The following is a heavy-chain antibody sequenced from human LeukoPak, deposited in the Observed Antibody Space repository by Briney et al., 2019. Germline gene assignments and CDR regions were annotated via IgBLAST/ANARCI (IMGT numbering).Heavy chain of an antibody. J-gene: IGHJ4*02. V-gene: IGHV3-23*01. CDR2: ISGSGGST. CDR3: AKPHHQKYYYDSSGYRGGSY. Sequence: GSLRLSCAASGFTFSSYAMSWVRQAPGKGLEWVSAISGSGGSTYYADSVKGRFTISRDNSKNTLYLQMNSLRAEDTAVYYCAKPHHQKYYYDSSGYRGGSYWGQGTLVTVSS. CDR1: GFTFSSYA. D-gene: IGHD3-22*01.